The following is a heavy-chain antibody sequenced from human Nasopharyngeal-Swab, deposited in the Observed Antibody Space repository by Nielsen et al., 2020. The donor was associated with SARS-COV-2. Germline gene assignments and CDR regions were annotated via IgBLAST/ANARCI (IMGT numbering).Heavy chain of an antibody. CDR1: GGSISSSSYY. V-gene: IGHV4-39*07. CDR3: ARSGYSYVSYYYYYGMDV. D-gene: IGHD5-18*01. CDR2: IYYSGST. J-gene: IGHJ6*02. Sequence: ETLSLTCTVSGGSISSSSYYWGWIRQPPGKGLEWIGSIYYSGSTYYNPSLKSRVTISVDTSKNQFSLKLSSVTAADTAVYYCARSGYSYVSYYYYYGMDVWGQGTTVTVSS.